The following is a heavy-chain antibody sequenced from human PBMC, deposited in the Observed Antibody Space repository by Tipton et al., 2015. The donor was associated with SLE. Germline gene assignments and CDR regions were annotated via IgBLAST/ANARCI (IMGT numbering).Heavy chain of an antibody. CDR1: GFTFSSYA. V-gene: IGHV3-23*01. D-gene: IGHD6-13*01. J-gene: IGHJ4*02. Sequence: SLRLSCAASGFTFSSYAMSWVRQAPGKGLEWVSAISGSGGSTYYADSVKGRFTISRDNSKNTLYLQMNSLRAEDAAVYYCAKDGSAAGPEGYFDYWGQGILVTVSS. CDR2: ISGSGGST. CDR3: AKDGSAAGPEGYFDY.